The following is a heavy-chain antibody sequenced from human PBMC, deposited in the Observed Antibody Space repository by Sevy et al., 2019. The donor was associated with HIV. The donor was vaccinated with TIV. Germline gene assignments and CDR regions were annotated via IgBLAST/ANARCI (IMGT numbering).Heavy chain of an antibody. J-gene: IGHJ5*02. V-gene: IGHV3-7*03. D-gene: IGHD1-26*01. Sequence: GGSLRLSCVASGFNFRNFWMSWVRQAPGGGLECVVGIKQDGSEAYYVDSVKGRFTISRDNAKNSLYLQMNSLRDEATSMYFCVRDKEVGASILDAWGPGTPVTVSS. CDR2: IKQDGSEA. CDR3: VRDKEVGASILDA. CDR1: GFNFRNFW.